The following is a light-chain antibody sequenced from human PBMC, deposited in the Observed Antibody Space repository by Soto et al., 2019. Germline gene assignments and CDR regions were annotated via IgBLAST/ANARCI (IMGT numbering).Light chain of an antibody. V-gene: IGKV3-15*01. J-gene: IGKJ1*01. CDR1: QSISRN. CDR2: DAS. CDR3: QQYKNWPRT. Sequence: EIGMTQSPSTVSGSSLEGATLSCRASQSISRNLAWYQQRLGQTPRLLIYDASTRSTGIPARFSGSGSGTEFTLTISSLQSEDFAIYYCQQYKNWPRTFGQGTKVDIK.